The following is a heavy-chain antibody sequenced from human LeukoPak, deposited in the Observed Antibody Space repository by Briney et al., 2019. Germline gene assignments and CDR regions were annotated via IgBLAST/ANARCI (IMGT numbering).Heavy chain of an antibody. CDR3: ARDLSSTSNWEPDY. V-gene: IGHV1-2*06. J-gene: IGHJ4*02. D-gene: IGHD7-27*01. Sequence: ASVKVSCKASGYTFIHYFIHWVRQAPGQGLEWMGRINSNSGVTEYTQKLQGRVTMTRDTSITTVYMELSSLTSDDTAVYYCARDLSSTSNWEPDYWGQGTLVTVSS. CDR2: INSNSGVT. CDR1: GYTFIHYF.